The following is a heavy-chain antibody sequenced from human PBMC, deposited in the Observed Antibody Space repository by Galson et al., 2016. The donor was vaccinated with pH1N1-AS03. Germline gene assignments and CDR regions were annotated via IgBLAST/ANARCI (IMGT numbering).Heavy chain of an antibody. Sequence: ETLSLTCSVSGVFITSHYWSWVRQPAGKGPEWIGRIFNLGYANYNPSLKSRVTISLDTSKNQFSLKLTSVTAADTAVYYCAREGDLRATQNWFDPWGQGTLVTVSS. CDR1: GVFITSHY. D-gene: IGHD3-16*01. CDR2: IFNLGYA. V-gene: IGHV4-4*07. CDR3: AREGDLRATQNWFDP. J-gene: IGHJ5*02.